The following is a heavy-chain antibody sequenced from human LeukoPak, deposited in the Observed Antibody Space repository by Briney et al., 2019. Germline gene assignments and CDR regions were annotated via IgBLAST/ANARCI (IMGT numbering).Heavy chain of an antibody. D-gene: IGHD6-19*01. CDR2: FDPEDGET. CDR3: ATFSGPRDAFDI. V-gene: IGHV1-24*01. Sequence: GASVTVSCTVSGYTLTELSMHWVRQAPGKGLEWMGGFDPEDGETIYAQKFQGRVTMTEDTSTDTAYMELSSLRSEDTAVYYCATFSGPRDAFDIWGQGTMVTVSS. J-gene: IGHJ3*02. CDR1: GYTLTELS.